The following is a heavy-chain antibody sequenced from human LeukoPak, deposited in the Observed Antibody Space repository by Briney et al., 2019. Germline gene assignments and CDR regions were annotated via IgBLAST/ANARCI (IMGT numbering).Heavy chain of an antibody. CDR3: ANPMTGYSSRN. D-gene: IGHD6-13*01. J-gene: IGHJ4*02. CDR2: NSGDGGST. V-gene: IGHV3-43*02. Sequence: QPGGSLRLSCAASGFTFDDYAMHWVRQAPGKGLEWVSLNSGDGGSTYYADSVKGRFTISRDNSKNSLYLQMNSLRTEDTALYYCANPMTGYSSRNWGQGTLVTVSS. CDR1: GFTFDDYA.